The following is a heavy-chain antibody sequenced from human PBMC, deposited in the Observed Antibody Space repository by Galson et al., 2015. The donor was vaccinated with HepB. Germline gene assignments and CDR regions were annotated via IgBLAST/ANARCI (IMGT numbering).Heavy chain of an antibody. CDR1: GFTFSSYG. D-gene: IGHD3-10*01. J-gene: IGHJ4*02. CDR2: ISYDGSNK. Sequence: SLRLSCAASGFTFSSYGMHWVRQAPGKGLEWVAVISYDGSNKYYADSVKGRFTISRDNSKNTLYLQMNSLRAEDTAVYYCAKSPYHYYGSGRGPGVWGQGTLVTVSS. CDR3: AKSPYHYYGSGRGPGV. V-gene: IGHV3-30*18.